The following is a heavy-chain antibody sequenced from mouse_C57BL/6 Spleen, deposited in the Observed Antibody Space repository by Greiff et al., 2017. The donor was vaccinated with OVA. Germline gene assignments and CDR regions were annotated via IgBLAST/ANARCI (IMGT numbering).Heavy chain of an antibody. V-gene: IGHV1-64*01. CDR1: GYTFTSYW. Sequence: VQLQQPGAELVKPGASVKLSCKASGYTFTSYWMHWVKQRPGQGLEWIGMIHPNSGSTNYNEKFKSKATLTVDKSSSTAYMQLSSLTSEDSAVYYCARSGYYYGSSYEGWYFDVWGTGTTVTVSS. J-gene: IGHJ1*03. D-gene: IGHD1-1*01. CDR2: IHPNSGST. CDR3: ARSGYYYGSSYEGWYFDV.